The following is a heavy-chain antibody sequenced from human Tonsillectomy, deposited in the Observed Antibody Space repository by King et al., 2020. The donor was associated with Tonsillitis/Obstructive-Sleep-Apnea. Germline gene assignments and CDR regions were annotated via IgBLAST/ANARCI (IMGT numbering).Heavy chain of an antibody. CDR3: AKVFPLYGWGSYRPFDI. Sequence: EVQLVESGGGLVQPGRSLRLSCAASGFTFDDYAMHWVRQAPGKGLEWVSGISWNSGIIDYADSVKGRFTISRDNAKNSLHLQMNSLRTEDTALYYCAKVFPLYGWGSYRPFDIWGQGTMVTVSS. CDR2: ISWNSGII. V-gene: IGHV3-9*01. J-gene: IGHJ3*02. D-gene: IGHD3-16*02. CDR1: GFTFDDYA.